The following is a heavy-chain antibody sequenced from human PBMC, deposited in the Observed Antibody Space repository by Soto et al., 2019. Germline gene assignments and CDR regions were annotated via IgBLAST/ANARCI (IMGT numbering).Heavy chain of an antibody. D-gene: IGHD6-19*01. J-gene: IGHJ4*02. CDR2: IIPIFGTA. V-gene: IGHV1-69*13. CDR1: RGTFSSYA. CDR3: EREGESSGWSGYFDY. Sequence: ASVKVSFKASRGTFSSYAISWVRQAPGQGLEWMGGIIPIFGTANYAQKFQGRVTITADESTSTAYMELSSLRSEDTAVYYCEREGESSGWSGYFDYWGQGTLVTVSS.